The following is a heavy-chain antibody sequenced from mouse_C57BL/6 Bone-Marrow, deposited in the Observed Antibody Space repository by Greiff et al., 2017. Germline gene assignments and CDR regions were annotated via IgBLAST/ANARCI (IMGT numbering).Heavy chain of an antibody. CDR2: IHPNSGST. D-gene: IGHD1-1*01. V-gene: IGHV1-64*01. CDR3: ARRRGVLRYSGFAY. CDR1: GYTFTSYW. J-gene: IGHJ3*01. Sequence: VQLQQPGAELVKPGASVKLSCKASGYTFTSYWMHWVKQRPGQGLEWIGMIHPNSGSTNYNEKFKSKATLTVDNSYSTAYMQLSRLTSEDSAVYYCARRRGVLRYSGFAYWGQGTLVTVSA.